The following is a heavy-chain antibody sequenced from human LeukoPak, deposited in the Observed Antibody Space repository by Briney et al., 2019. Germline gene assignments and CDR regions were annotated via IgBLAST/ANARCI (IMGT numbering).Heavy chain of an antibody. Sequence: GGSLRLSCAVSGLTFNNYAMSWVRQAPGKGLEWVSAISKSGYHTYYAASAKGRFTIYRDNSKNTQYLQMNSLRAEDTAVYYCATSWGPDTSAFRWGRDGMDVWGQGTTVIVS. D-gene: IGHD3-16*01. CDR1: GLTFNNYA. V-gene: IGHV3-23*01. CDR3: ATSWGPDTSAFRWGRDGMDV. J-gene: IGHJ6*02. CDR2: ISKSGYHT.